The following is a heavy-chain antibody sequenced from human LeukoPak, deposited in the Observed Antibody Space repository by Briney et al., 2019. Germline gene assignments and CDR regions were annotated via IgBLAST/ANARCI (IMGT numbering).Heavy chain of an antibody. V-gene: IGHV1-69*05. Sequence: ASVKLSCKASGGTFSSYAISWVRQAPGQGLEWMGRIIPIFGTANYAQKFQGRVTITTDESTSTAYMELSSLRSEDTAVYYCATDGGGLYCTNGVCYNSWFDPWGQGTLVTVSS. CDR1: GGTFSSYA. CDR2: IIPIFGTA. CDR3: ATDGGGLYCTNGVCYNSWFDP. D-gene: IGHD2-8*01. J-gene: IGHJ5*02.